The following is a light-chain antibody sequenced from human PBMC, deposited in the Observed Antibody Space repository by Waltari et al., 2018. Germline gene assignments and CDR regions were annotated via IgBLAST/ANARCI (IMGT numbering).Light chain of an antibody. CDR2: DVT. CDR1: RRDLGAYNT. V-gene: IGLV2-23*02. Sequence: HSALSQGASVSGGPGQTSTIFSSGNRRDLGAYNTISWYQQHPGKAPKLMISDVTKRPSGVSDRFSGSKSGNTASLTISGLQAEDEADYYCCSYAVGSTLVFGTGTKVTVV. J-gene: IGLJ1*01. CDR3: CSYAVGSTLV.